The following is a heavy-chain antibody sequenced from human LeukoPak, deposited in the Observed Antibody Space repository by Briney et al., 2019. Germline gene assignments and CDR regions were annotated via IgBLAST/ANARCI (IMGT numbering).Heavy chain of an antibody. V-gene: IGHV3-15*07. CDR1: DFSLTNAW. CDR3: SAGHYGNL. J-gene: IGHJ5*02. D-gene: IGHD3-16*01. Sequence: NAGGSLRLSCAASDFSLTNAWMKWVRQAPGKGLEWVGRIQSKDAGGATEYAAPVKGRFTISRDESQNMLFLQMDNLNTEDTGVYYCSAGHYGNLWGQGTLVTVSS. CDR2: IQSKDAGGAT.